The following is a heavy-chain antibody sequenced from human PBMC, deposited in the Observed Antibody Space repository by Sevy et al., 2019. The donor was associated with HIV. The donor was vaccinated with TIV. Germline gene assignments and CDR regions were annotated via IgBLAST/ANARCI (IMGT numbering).Heavy chain of an antibody. CDR2: IYYSGNT. V-gene: IGHV4-61*08. CDR1: GGSVRSGACY. Sequence: SETLSLTCTVSGGSVRSGACYWSWVRQPPGKGLESIGYIYYSGNTNYNPSLKSRATLSVDTSKNQFSLKLNSMTAADTAVYYCARVVVTSGNEYYYGMDVWGQGTTVTVSS. J-gene: IGHJ6*02. CDR3: ARVVVTSGNEYYYGMDV. D-gene: IGHD2-21*02.